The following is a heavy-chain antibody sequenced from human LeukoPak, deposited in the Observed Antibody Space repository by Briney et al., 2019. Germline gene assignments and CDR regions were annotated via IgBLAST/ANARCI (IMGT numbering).Heavy chain of an antibody. J-gene: IGHJ4*02. CDR2: LKYKGGTT. CDR1: GFTLSSFS. CDR3: ARVGPATAFDY. Sequence: PRGSLRLSCAASGFTLSSFSMRRVRQSPGRGLEYVSALKYKGGTTYYADSVKGRFTISRDNSKNTLYLQMASLRDEDMGGYYCARVGPATAFDYWGQGTQVTVSS. V-gene: IGHV3-64*02.